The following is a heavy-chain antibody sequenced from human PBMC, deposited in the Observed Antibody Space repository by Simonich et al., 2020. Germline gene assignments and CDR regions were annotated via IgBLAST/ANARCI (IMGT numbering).Heavy chain of an antibody. J-gene: IGHJ6*02. CDR3: ARVGYSNYYYYGMDV. Sequence: QVQLQESGPGLVKPSETLSLTCAVSGYSISSGYSWGWIRQPPGKGLEWIGSIYHSGSSYSNPTLKSRVTISVDTSKNQFALKLSSVTAADTAVYYCARVGYSNYYYYGMDVWCQGTTVTVSS. V-gene: IGHV4-38-2*01. CDR2: IYHSGSS. D-gene: IGHD6-13*01. CDR1: GYSISSGYS.